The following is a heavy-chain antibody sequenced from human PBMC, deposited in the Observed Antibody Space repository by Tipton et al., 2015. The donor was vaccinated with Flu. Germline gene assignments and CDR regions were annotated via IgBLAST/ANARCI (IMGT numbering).Heavy chain of an antibody. D-gene: IGHD3-10*02. J-gene: IGHJ4*02. CDR3: ARHTDDSVRGVIDS. Sequence: TLSLTCSVSGYSIRSAYYWGWVRRPPGKGLEWIGTIYHSGTTYYNPSLKSRLTISVDTSKSQFSLRLSSVTAADTAVYYCARHTDDSVRGVIDSWGQGTLVTVSS. V-gene: IGHV4-38-2*01. CDR1: GYSIRSAYY. CDR2: IYHSGTT.